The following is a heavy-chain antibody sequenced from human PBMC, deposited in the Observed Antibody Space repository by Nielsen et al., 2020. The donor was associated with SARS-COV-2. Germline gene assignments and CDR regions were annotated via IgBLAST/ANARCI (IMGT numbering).Heavy chain of an antibody. CDR1: GFTISSSF. Sequence: GGSLRLSFGASGFTISSSFMSWVRQAAGKGLAWVSVIYTDGSTSHADSVKGRFPISRDNSKNTLYLQMNSLRAEDTAVYYCARDNWGRMDVWGQGTTVTVSS. J-gene: IGHJ6*02. CDR2: IYTDGST. V-gene: IGHV3-66*01. D-gene: IGHD7-27*01. CDR3: ARDNWGRMDV.